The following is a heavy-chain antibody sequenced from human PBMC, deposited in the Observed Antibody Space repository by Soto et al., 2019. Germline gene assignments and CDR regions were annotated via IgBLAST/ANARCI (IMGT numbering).Heavy chain of an antibody. CDR3: ARSQNDFWSGYYFDY. CDR2: IYYSGST. Sequence: ETLSLTCTASGGSISSYYWSWIRQPPGKGLEWIGYIYYSGSTNYNPSLKSRVTISVDTSKNQFSLKLSSVTAADTAVYYCARSQNDFWSGYYFDYWGQGTLVTVS. V-gene: IGHV4-59*01. D-gene: IGHD3-3*01. J-gene: IGHJ4*02. CDR1: GGSISSYY.